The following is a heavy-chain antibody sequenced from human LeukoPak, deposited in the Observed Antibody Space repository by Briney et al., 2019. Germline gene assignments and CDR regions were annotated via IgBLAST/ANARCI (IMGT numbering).Heavy chain of an antibody. Sequence: SVKVSCKASGGTFSSYAISWVRQAPGQGLEWMGGIIPIFGTANYAQKFQGRVTMTRDMSTSTVYMELSSLRSEDTAVYYCARAGDSSGYPLFDYWGQGTLVTVSS. D-gene: IGHD3-22*01. CDR2: IIPIFGTA. V-gene: IGHV1-69*05. J-gene: IGHJ4*02. CDR3: ARAGDSSGYPLFDY. CDR1: GGTFSSYA.